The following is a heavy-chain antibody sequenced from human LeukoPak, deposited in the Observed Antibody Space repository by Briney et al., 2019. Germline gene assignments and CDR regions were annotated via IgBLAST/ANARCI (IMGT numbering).Heavy chain of an antibody. J-gene: IGHJ6*02. CDR2: ISFGGGHI. CDR1: RFTFSSYS. CDR3: ARIVLTPPYGMDV. Sequence: GGSLGLSCVASRFTFSSYSMTWVRRAPGTGLEWVSSISFGGGHIFYTDSVKGRFTIFRDDSKNSLYLEMNSLRAEDTAVYFCARIVLTPPYGMDVWGQGTTVTVSS. V-gene: IGHV3-21*01. D-gene: IGHD2/OR15-2a*01.